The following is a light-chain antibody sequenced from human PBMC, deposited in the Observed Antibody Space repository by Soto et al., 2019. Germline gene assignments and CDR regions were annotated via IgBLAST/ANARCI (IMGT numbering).Light chain of an antibody. CDR1: NSDIGGYNY. CDR2: DVS. Sequence: QSALTQPRSVSGSPGQSVTISCTGTNSDIGGYNYVSWYQQHPGKAPKVMIYDVSRRPSGVPDRFSGSKSGNTASLTISGLQAEDEADYYCCSHAANYNFWVFGGGTKLTVL. J-gene: IGLJ3*02. V-gene: IGLV2-11*01. CDR3: CSHAANYNFWV.